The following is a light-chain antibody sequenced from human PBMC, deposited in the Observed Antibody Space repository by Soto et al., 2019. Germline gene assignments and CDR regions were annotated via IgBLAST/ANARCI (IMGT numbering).Light chain of an antibody. CDR2: GAS. Sequence: EGVLTQSPGTLSLSPGERATLSCRASQSVSSSYLAWYQQKPGQAPRLVIYGASSRATDIPDRFSGSGSGTDFTLTISRLEPEDFAVYYCQQYGSSPLTFGGGTKVEIK. V-gene: IGKV3-20*01. CDR3: QQYGSSPLT. J-gene: IGKJ4*01. CDR1: QSVSSSY.